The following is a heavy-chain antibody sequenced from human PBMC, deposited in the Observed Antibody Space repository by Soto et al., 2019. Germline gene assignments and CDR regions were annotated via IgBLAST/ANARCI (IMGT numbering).Heavy chain of an antibody. J-gene: IGHJ5*02. CDR1: GGSISSGGYY. Sequence: QVQLQESGPGLVKPSQTLSLTCTVSGGSISSGGYYWNWIRQHPGKGLAWIGYIYYSGSTYYNPSLKSSVTLAVDTSKHHSSLKLSSVPAADTAVYYCARSVFPWGQGTLVTVSS. CDR3: ARSVFP. V-gene: IGHV4-31*03. D-gene: IGHD3-3*01. CDR2: IYYSGST.